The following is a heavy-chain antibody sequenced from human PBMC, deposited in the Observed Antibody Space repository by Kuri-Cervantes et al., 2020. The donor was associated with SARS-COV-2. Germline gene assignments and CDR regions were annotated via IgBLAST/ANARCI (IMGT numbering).Heavy chain of an antibody. V-gene: IGHV1-2*04. CDR3: ARTNQGWYSSSSGYYYYYDMDV. D-gene: IGHD6-6*01. Sequence: ASVKVSCKASGYTFTGYYMHWVRQAPGQGLEWMGWINPNSGGTNYAQKFQGWVTMTRDTSISTAYMELSRLRSDDTAVYYCARTNQGWYSSSSGYYYYYDMDVWGQGTTVTVSS. CDR2: INPNSGGT. CDR1: GYTFTGYY. J-gene: IGHJ6*02.